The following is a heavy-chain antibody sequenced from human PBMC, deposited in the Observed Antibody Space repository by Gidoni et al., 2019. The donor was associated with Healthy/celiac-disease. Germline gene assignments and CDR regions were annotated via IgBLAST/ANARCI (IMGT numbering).Heavy chain of an antibody. V-gene: IGHV4-39*01. J-gene: IGHJ4*02. CDR3: ASQIAVAGTIHFDY. CDR1: GVSISSSSYY. Sequence: QLQLQESGPGLVKPSETLSLTCTVSGVSISSSSYYWGWIRQPPGKGLEWIGSIYYSGRTYDNPSIKGRVTISVDTSKNQCSLKLSSVTAAETAVYYCASQIAVAGTIHFDYWGQGTLVTVSS. CDR2: IYYSGRT. D-gene: IGHD6-19*01.